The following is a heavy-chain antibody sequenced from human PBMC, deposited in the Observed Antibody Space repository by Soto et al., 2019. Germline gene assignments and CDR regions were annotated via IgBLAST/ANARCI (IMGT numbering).Heavy chain of an antibody. CDR1: GYTFTSYY. D-gene: IGHD3-22*01. J-gene: IGHJ3*02. CDR3: ARDRRWDNDSSGYYPDAFDI. Sequence: ASVKVSCKASGYTFTSYYMHWVRQAPGQGLEWMGIINPSGGSTSYAQKFQGRVTMTRDTSTSTVYMELSSLRSEDTAVYYCARDRRWDNDSSGYYPDAFDIWGQGTMVTVSS. V-gene: IGHV1-46*01. CDR2: INPSGGST.